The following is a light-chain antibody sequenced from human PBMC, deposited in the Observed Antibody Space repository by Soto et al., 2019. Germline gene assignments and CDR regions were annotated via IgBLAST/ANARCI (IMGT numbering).Light chain of an antibody. V-gene: IGKV1-5*01. J-gene: IGKJ1*01. CDR2: DAS. Sequence: DIQMTQSPSTLSASVGDRVTSTGRASQSISIWLAWYQQKPGKAPQLLIYDASNLESGVPSRFSGSGSGTEFTLTISSLQPDDFATYYCQQFNTYPTWTVGQGTKVEIK. CDR1: QSISIW. CDR3: QQFNTYPTWT.